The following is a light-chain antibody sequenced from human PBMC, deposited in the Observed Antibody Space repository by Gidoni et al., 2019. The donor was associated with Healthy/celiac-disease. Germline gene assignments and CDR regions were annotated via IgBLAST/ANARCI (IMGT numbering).Light chain of an antibody. Sequence: IVLTQSPATLSLSPGERATLSCRASQSVSSYLAWYQQKPGQAPRLLIYDASHRATGIPARFSGSGSATDFTLTISSLEPEDFAVYYCQQRSNWPPGLTFGGGTKVEIK. CDR2: DAS. V-gene: IGKV3-11*01. CDR1: QSVSSY. J-gene: IGKJ4*01. CDR3: QQRSNWPPGLT.